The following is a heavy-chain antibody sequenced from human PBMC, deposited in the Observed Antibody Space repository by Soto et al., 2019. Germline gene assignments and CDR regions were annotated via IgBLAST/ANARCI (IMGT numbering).Heavy chain of an antibody. V-gene: IGHV3-73*02. CDR3: TSAAVASY. CDR2: IRGKTNSYAT. D-gene: IGHD6-19*01. J-gene: IGHJ4*02. Sequence: EVQLVESGGGLVQPGGSLKVSCAASGFTCSDSAMHWVRQASGKGLEWVGRIRGKTNSYATTYAASLKGRFTISRDDSKSTTYLQMNSLKAQDTAVYYCTSAAVASYWGQGTLVTVSS. CDR1: GFTCSDSA.